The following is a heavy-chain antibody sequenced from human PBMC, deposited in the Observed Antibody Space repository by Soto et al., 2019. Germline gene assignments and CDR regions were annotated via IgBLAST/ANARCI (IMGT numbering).Heavy chain of an antibody. CDR2: IYYSGST. D-gene: IGHD3-9*01. Sequence: QLQLQESGPGLVKPSETLSLTCTVSGGSISSSSYYWGWIRQPPGKGLEWIGSIYYSGSTYYNPSPTTPCTISVATSKTLFSLTLSSVTAADTAVYYCASGLRNFAWLSPYYFDYWGQGTLVTVSS. V-gene: IGHV4-39*02. J-gene: IGHJ4*02. CDR1: GGSISSSSYY. CDR3: ASGLRNFAWLSPYYFDY.